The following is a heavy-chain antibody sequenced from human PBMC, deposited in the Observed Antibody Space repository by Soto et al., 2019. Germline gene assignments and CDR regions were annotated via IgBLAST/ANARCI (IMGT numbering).Heavy chain of an antibody. CDR3: ARGLSDKSIDY. V-gene: IGHV4-34*01. CDR1: GGSFSGYY. J-gene: IGHJ4*02. D-gene: IGHD3-22*01. Sequence: QVQLQQWGAGLLKPSETLSLTCAVYGGSFSGYYWSWIRQPPGKGLEWIGEINHSGSTNYNPSLKIRVTISVDTSKNQFSLKLSSVTAADTAVYYCARGLSDKSIDYWGQGTLVTVSS. CDR2: INHSGST.